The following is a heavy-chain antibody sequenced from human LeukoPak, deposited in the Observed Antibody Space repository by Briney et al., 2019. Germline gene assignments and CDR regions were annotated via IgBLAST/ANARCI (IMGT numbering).Heavy chain of an antibody. D-gene: IGHD6-19*01. V-gene: IGHV1-69*04. CDR3: ARRPYSSGQLDY. Sequence: SVKVSCKASGGTFSSYAISWVRQAPGQGLEWMGRIIPIFGIANYAQKFQGRVTITADKSTSTAYMELSSLRSEDTAAYYCARRPYSSGQLDYWGQGTLVTVSS. CDR2: IIPIFGIA. CDR1: GGTFSSYA. J-gene: IGHJ4*02.